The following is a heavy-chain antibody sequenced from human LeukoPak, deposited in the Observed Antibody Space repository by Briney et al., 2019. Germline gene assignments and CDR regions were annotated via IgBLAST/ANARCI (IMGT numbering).Heavy chain of an antibody. Sequence: GGSLRLSCAASGFTFSSYEMNWVRQAPGKGLEWVSYISSSGSTIYYADSVKGRFTISRDNSKNTLYLQMNSLRAEDTAVYYCARRTYDAFDIWGQGTMVTVSS. J-gene: IGHJ3*02. D-gene: IGHD1-14*01. CDR3: ARRTYDAFDI. CDR1: GFTFSSYE. CDR2: ISSSGSTI. V-gene: IGHV3-48*03.